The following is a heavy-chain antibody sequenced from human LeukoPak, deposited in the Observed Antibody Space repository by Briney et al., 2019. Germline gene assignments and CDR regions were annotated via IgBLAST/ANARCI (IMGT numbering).Heavy chain of an antibody. CDR1: GGSFSGYY. Sequence: PSETLSLTCAVYGGSFSGYYWSWIRQPPGKGLEWIGEINHSGSTNYNPSLKSRVTISVDTSKNQFSLKLSSVTAADTAVYYCARKALRGYYDSSGYYYRGSDAFDIWGQGTMVTVSS. J-gene: IGHJ3*02. D-gene: IGHD3-22*01. CDR2: INHSGST. CDR3: ARKALRGYYDSSGYYYRGSDAFDI. V-gene: IGHV4-34*01.